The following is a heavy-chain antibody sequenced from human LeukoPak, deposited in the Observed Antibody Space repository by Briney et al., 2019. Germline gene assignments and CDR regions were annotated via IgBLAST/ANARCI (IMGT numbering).Heavy chain of an antibody. CDR2: INPSGGST. J-gene: IGHJ4*02. Sequence: ASVKVSCKASGYTFTSYYVHWVRQAPGQGLEWVGIINPSGGSTSYAQKFQGRVTMTRDTSTSTVYMELSSLRSEDTAVCYCAREGLGWELLDYWGQGTLVTVSS. CDR3: AREGLGWELLDY. D-gene: IGHD1-26*01. V-gene: IGHV1-46*01. CDR1: GYTFTSYY.